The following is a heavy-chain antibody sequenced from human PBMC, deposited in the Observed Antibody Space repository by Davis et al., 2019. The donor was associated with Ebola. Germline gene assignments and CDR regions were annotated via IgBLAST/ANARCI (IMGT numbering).Heavy chain of an antibody. V-gene: IGHV1-18*01. J-gene: IGHJ5*02. Sequence: ASVKVSCKASGYTFTSYGISWVRQAPGQGLEWMGWISAYNGNTNYAQKLQGRVTMTTDTSTSTAYMELRSLRSEDTAVYYCARRGVMITFGGVIANWFDPWGQGTLVTVSS. CDR1: GYTFTSYG. CDR2: ISAYNGNT. D-gene: IGHD3-16*02. CDR3: ARRGVMITFGGVIANWFDP.